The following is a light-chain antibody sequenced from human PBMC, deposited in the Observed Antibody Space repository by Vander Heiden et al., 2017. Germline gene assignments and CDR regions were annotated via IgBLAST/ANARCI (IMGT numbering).Light chain of an antibody. J-gene: IGKJ4*01. Sequence: DIQMTQSPSSLSASVGDRVTITCRAGQSISSYLNWYQQKPGKAPKLLIYAASSLQSGVPSRVSGSGSGTDFTLTISSLQPEDFATYYCQQSYSTPLTFGGGTKVEIK. CDR3: QQSYSTPLT. CDR2: AAS. CDR1: QSISSY. V-gene: IGKV1-39*01.